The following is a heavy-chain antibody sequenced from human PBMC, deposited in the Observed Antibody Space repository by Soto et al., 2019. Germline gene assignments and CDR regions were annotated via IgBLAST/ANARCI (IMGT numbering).Heavy chain of an antibody. Sequence: SETLSLTCTVSGGSMSNYYWSWIRQSAGKGLEWIGRIYTSGNTNCNPSLKSRVTMSVDTSKNQFSLKMSSVTAADTAVYFCARDRVGSSSFDFWGQGTLVTVSS. D-gene: IGHD6-6*01. CDR1: GGSMSNYY. J-gene: IGHJ4*02. V-gene: IGHV4-4*07. CDR2: IYTSGNT. CDR3: ARDRVGSSSFDF.